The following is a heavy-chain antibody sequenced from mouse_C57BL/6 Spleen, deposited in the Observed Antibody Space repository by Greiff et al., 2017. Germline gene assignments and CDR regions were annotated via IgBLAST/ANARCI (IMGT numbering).Heavy chain of an antibody. D-gene: IGHD2-2*01. CDR1: GYTFTDYY. J-gene: IGHJ2*01. CDR3: ARKGVRGYFDY. CDR2: INPKHGGT. V-gene: IGHV1-26*01. Sequence: VQLQQSGPELVKPGASVKISCKASGYTFTDYYMNWVKQSHGKSLEWIGDINPKHGGTSYNQKFKGKATLTVDKSSSTAYMEIRSLTSEDSAVYYCARKGVRGYFDYWGQGTTLTVSS.